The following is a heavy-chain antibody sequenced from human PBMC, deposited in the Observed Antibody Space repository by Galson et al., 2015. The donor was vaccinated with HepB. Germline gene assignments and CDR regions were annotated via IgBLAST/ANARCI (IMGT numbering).Heavy chain of an antibody. V-gene: IGHV1-46*01. CDR1: GYTFTSYY. Sequence: SVKVSCKASGYTFTSYYMHWVRQAPGQGLEWMGIINPSGGSTSYAQKFQGRVTMTRDTSTSTVYMELSSLRSEDTAVYYCARDHLNSSGYYAFDFDYWGQGTLVTVSS. D-gene: IGHD3-22*01. CDR3: ARDHLNSSGYYAFDFDY. CDR2: INPSGGST. J-gene: IGHJ4*02.